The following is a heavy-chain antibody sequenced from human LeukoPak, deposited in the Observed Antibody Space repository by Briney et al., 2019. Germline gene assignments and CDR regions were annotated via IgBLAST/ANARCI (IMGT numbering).Heavy chain of an antibody. CDR2: INHSGST. D-gene: IGHD2-8*01. J-gene: IGHJ4*02. V-gene: IGHV4-34*01. CDR1: GRSFSDYS. CDR3: ARDGVYCSNGICYQKYYFDY. Sequence: SETLSLPFAVYGRSFSDYSWSWIRQPPGKGLEWIGEINHSGSTNYNPSLKSRVTISLDTSKNQFSLRLSSVTAADTAVYYCARDGVYCSNGICYQKYYFDYWGQGTLVTVSS.